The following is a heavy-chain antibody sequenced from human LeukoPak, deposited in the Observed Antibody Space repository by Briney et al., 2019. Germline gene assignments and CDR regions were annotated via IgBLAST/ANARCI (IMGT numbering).Heavy chain of an antibody. CDR2: INHSGST. CDR3: ARGRRKGSYYDSSGYQLYYFDY. Sequence: SETLSLTCAVYGGSFSGYYWSWIRQPPGKGLEWIGEINHSGSTNYNPSLKSRVTISVDTSKNQFSLKLSSVTAADTAVYYCARGRRKGSYYDSSGYQLYYFDYWGQGTLVTVSS. D-gene: IGHD3-22*01. V-gene: IGHV4-34*01. CDR1: GGSFSGYY. J-gene: IGHJ4*02.